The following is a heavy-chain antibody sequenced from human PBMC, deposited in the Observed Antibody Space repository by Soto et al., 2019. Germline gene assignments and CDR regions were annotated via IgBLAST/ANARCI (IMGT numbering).Heavy chain of an antibody. CDR3: AKAGYCSGGSCYVGYYYGMDV. Sequence: PGGSLRLSCAASGFTFSSYAMSWVRQAPGKGLEWVSAISGSGGSTYYADSVKGRFTISRDNSKNTLYLQMNSLRAEDTAVYYCAKAGYCSGGSCYVGYYYGMDVWGQGTTVTVSS. J-gene: IGHJ6*02. D-gene: IGHD2-15*01. CDR1: GFTFSSYA. V-gene: IGHV3-23*01. CDR2: ISGSGGST.